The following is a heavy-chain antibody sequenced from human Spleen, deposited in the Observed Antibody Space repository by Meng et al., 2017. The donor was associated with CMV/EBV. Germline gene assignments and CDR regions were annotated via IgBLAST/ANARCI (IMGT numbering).Heavy chain of an antibody. CDR3: ATASIYYFDY. D-gene: IGHD2/OR15-2a*01. V-gene: IGHV3-21*01. CDR2: ISRSSSYI. CDR1: GFPFGTYG. J-gene: IGHJ4*02. Sequence: GGSLRLSCAASGFPFGTYGINWVRQAPGKGLEWVSSISRSSSYIYYADSVKGRFTISRDNAKNSLSLQMNSLRAEDTAVYYCATASIYYFDYWGQGALVTVSS.